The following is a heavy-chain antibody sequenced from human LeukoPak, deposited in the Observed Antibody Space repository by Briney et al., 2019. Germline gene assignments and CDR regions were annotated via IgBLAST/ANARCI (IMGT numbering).Heavy chain of an antibody. CDR2: ISWNSGSI. V-gene: IGHV3-9*01. Sequence: GGSLRLSCAASGFTFDDYAMHWVRQAPGKGLEWVSGISWNSGSIGYADSVKGRFTISRDNAKNSLYLQMNSLRAEDTALYYCAKDLGGIAVADAFDIWGQGTMVTVSS. J-gene: IGHJ3*02. CDR3: AKDLGGIAVADAFDI. D-gene: IGHD6-19*01. CDR1: GFTFDDYA.